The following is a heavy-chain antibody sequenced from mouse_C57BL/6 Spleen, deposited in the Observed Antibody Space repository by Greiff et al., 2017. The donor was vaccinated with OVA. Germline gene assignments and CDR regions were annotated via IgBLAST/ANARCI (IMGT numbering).Heavy chain of an antibody. V-gene: IGHV1-81*01. J-gene: IGHJ2*01. Sequence: VQVVESGAELARPGASVKLSCKASGYTFTSYGISWVKQRTGQGLEWIGEIYPRSGNTYYNEKFKGKATLTADKSSSTAYMELRSLTSEDSAVYFCARRAYQYYFDYWGQGTTLTVSS. CDR2: IYPRSGNT. CDR1: GYTFTSYG. CDR3: ARRAYQYYFDY.